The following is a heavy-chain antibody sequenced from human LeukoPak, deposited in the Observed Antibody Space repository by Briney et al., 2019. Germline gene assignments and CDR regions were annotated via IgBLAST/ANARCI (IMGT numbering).Heavy chain of an antibody. D-gene: IGHD2-15*01. V-gene: IGHV1-69*04. CDR3: ARDHSARYCSGGSCPVDY. CDR2: IIPILGIA. J-gene: IGHJ4*02. CDR1: GCTFSSYA. Sequence: SVKVSCKASGCTFSSYAISWVRQAPGQGLEWMGRIIPILGIANYAQKFQGRVTITADKSTSTAYMELSSLRSEDTAVYYCARDHSARYCSGGSCPVDYWGQGTLVTVSS.